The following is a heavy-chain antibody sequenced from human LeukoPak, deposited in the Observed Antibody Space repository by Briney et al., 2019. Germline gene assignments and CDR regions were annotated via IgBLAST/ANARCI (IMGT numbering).Heavy chain of an antibody. Sequence: SETLSLTCTVSGGSISSYYWSWIRQPPGRGLEWIGYIYYSGSTNYNPSLKSRVTISVDTSKNQFSLKLSSVTAADTAVYYCARKDSGYGSDAFDIWGQGTMLTVSS. CDR1: GGSISSYY. V-gene: IGHV4-59*01. CDR3: ARKDSGYGSDAFDI. D-gene: IGHD5-12*01. J-gene: IGHJ3*02. CDR2: IYYSGST.